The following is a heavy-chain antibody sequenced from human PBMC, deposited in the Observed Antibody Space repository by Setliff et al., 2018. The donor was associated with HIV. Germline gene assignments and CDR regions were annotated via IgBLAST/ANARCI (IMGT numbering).Heavy chain of an antibody. J-gene: IGHJ6*03. CDR2: INTNTGNP. D-gene: IGHD3-3*01. CDR3: TRDHTPPPNYDFWSGQIDLRNIFYYMDV. CDR1: GGTFSSYA. V-gene: IGHV7-4-1*01. Sequence: GASVKVSCKASGGTFSSYAISWVRQAPGQGLEWMGYINTNTGNPTYAQGFTGRFVFSVDTPVSTAYLQIFSLKAEDTAVYYCTRDHTPPPNYDFWSGQIDLRNIFYYMDVWGTGSPVTVSS.